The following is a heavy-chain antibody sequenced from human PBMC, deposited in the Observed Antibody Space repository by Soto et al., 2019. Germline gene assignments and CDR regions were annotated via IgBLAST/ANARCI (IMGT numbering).Heavy chain of an antibody. D-gene: IGHD6-6*01. Sequence: GASVKVSCKASGYTFTGYYMHWVRQAPGQGLEWMGWINPNSGGTNYAQKFQGWVTMTRDTSISTAYMELSRLRSDDTAVYYCARDGIRSSSPLDWFDPWGQGTLVTVSS. CDR2: INPNSGGT. CDR1: GYTFTGYY. J-gene: IGHJ5*02. V-gene: IGHV1-2*04. CDR3: ARDGIRSSSPLDWFDP.